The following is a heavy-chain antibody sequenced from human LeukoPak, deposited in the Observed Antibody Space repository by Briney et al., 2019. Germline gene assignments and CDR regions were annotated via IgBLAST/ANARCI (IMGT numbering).Heavy chain of an antibody. CDR1: GYTLTELS. V-gene: IGHV1-24*01. J-gene: IGHJ2*01. D-gene: IGHD1-26*01. CDR3: ATSIVGANPAYWYFYR. Sequence: ASVKVSCNVSGYTLTELSMHWVRQAPAKGLEWKGGFDPEDGETIYAQKFQGTVTMTEDTSTDTAYMELTSLRSEDTAVYYCATSIVGANPAYWYFYRWGRGTVVTVSS. CDR2: FDPEDGET.